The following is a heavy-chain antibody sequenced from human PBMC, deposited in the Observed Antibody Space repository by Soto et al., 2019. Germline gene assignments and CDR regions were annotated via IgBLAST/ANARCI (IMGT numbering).Heavy chain of an antibody. CDR2: IIPIFGTA. Sequence: QVQLVQSGAGVKKPGSSVKVSCKASGGTFSSYAISWVRQAPGQGLEWMGGIIPIFGTANYAQKFQGRVTITADESTSTAYMELSSLRSEDTAVYYCARGANPLAGYYYYGMDVWGQGTTVTVSS. J-gene: IGHJ6*02. V-gene: IGHV1-69*12. CDR3: ARGANPLAGYYYYGMDV. CDR1: GGTFSSYA.